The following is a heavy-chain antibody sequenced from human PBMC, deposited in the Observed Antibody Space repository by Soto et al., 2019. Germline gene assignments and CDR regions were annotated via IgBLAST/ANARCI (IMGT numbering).Heavy chain of an antibody. J-gene: IGHJ4*02. CDR3: VRGPYNYNSRYFDY. V-gene: IGHV4-34*01. CDR1: GGSFSGYF. CDR2: INHSGIT. Sequence: PSETLSLTCTVSGGSFSGYFWTWIRQPPGKGLEWLAEINHSGITNYNPSVESRVSMSVDTSKNQFSLRLYSVTAADTAVYYCVRGPYNYNSRYFDYWGQGIRVTVSS. D-gene: IGHD1-1*01.